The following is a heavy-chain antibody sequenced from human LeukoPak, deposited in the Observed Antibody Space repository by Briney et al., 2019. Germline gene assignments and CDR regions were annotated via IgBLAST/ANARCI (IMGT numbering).Heavy chain of an antibody. V-gene: IGHV4-38-2*02. CDR2: IFHSGST. J-gene: IGHJ6*03. Sequence: SETLSLTCTVSGYSISSGYYWGWIRQPPGKGLEWIGSIFHSGSTYYNPSLKSRVTISVDTSKNQFSLKLSSVTAADTAVYYCAREKSAYYYYYMDVWGKGTTVTISS. CDR3: AREKSAYYYYYMDV. CDR1: GYSISSGYY.